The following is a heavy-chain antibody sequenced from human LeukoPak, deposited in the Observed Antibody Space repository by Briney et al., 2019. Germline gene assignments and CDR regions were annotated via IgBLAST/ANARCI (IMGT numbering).Heavy chain of an antibody. CDR3: ATGRVYYGSEY. Sequence: PSETLYLTCSVPGGAITSYYWSWIRQPPGKGLEWIGYVYYTGTTNYNPSLRSRITISLDTPNNQFSLKLRSVTSADTAVYYCATGRVYYGSEYWGQGTLVTVSS. CDR1: GGAITSYY. D-gene: IGHD3-10*01. V-gene: IGHV4-59*01. CDR2: VYYTGTT. J-gene: IGHJ4*02.